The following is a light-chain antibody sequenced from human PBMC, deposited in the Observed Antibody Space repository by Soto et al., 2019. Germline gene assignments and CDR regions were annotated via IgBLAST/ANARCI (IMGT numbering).Light chain of an antibody. Sequence: DIQMTQSPSSVSASVGDRVTITCRASQGVSSWLAWYQQRPGKAPKLLIYKASSLESGVPSRFSGSGSGTDFTLTISSLQPDDSATYYCQQYNSYSYTFGQGTKVDIK. J-gene: IGKJ2*01. CDR2: KAS. CDR1: QGVSSW. CDR3: QQYNSYSYT. V-gene: IGKV1-5*03.